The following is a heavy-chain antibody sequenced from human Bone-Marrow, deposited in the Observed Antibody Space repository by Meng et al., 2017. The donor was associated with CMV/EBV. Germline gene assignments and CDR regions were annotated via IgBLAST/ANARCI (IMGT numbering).Heavy chain of an antibody. V-gene: IGHV4-39*01. Sequence: GSLRLSCAASGFTFSSYEMNWVRQAPGKGLEWIGSIYYSGSTYYNPSLKSRVTISVDTSKNQFSLKLSSVTAADTAVYYCARQYIVVVPAAIDYWGQGTLVTVSS. CDR1: GFTFSSYE. J-gene: IGHJ4*02. CDR2: IYYSGST. CDR3: ARQYIVVVPAAIDY. D-gene: IGHD2-2*01.